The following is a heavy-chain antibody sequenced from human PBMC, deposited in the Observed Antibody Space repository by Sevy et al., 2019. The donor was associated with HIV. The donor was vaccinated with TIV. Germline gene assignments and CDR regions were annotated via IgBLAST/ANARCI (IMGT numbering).Heavy chain of an antibody. D-gene: IGHD3-3*01. CDR3: ARGYDFWSGYYTWDYYYYGMDV. CDR2: ISWNSGSI. CDR1: GFTFDDYA. Sequence: GGSLRLSCAASGFTFDDYAMHWVRQAPGKGLEWVSGISWNSGSIGYADSVKGRFTISRDNAKNSLYLQMNSLRDEDTAVYYCARGYDFWSGYYTWDYYYYGMDVWGQGTTVTVSS. J-gene: IGHJ6*02. V-gene: IGHV3-9*01.